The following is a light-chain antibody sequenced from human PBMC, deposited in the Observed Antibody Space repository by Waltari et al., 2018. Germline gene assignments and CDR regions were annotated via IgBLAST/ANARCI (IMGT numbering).Light chain of an antibody. CDR1: QSVSSAY. J-gene: IGKJ2*01. CDR3: QQYGGSPLYT. Sequence: QSPGTLSLSPGERATLSCRTRQSVSSAYLAWYQQKPGPPPRLLMYGTSTSAPGIPDRFSGSRSGTESTLTISRLEPEDVAVYFCQQYGGSPLYTFGQGTRLEIK. V-gene: IGKV3-20*01. CDR2: GTS.